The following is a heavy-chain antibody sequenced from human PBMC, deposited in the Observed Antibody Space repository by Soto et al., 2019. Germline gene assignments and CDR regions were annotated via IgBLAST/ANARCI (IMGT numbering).Heavy chain of an antibody. CDR2: INAGNGNT. CDR1: GYTFISYA. D-gene: IGHD3-3*01. J-gene: IGHJ4*02. CDR3: ARELQGFYCFDY. Sequence: ASVKVSCKASGYTFISYAIHWVRQAPGQRLEWMGWINAGNGNTKYSQKFQGRVTITRDTSASTAYMELTSLRSEDTAVYYCARELQGFYCFDYWGQGTLVTVSS. V-gene: IGHV1-3*01.